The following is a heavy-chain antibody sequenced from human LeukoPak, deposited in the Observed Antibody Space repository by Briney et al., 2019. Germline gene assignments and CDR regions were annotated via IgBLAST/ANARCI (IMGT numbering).Heavy chain of an antibody. D-gene: IGHD3-10*01. J-gene: IGHJ5*02. Sequence: SETLSLTCTVSGPFIKTYYWSWIRQVPGKGLEWIGHIYDSGNTNYNPSLKSRVTISVDTSKNQFSPMLSSVTAADTAVYYCARDRSGIQWFDPWGQGTLVTVSS. CDR1: GPFIKTYY. V-gene: IGHV4-59*01. CDR3: ARDRSGIQWFDP. CDR2: IYDSGNT.